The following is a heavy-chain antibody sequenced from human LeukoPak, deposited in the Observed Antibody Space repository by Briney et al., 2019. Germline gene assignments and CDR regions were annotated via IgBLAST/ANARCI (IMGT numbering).Heavy chain of an antibody. V-gene: IGHV1-46*01. CDR2: INPSGGST. J-gene: IGHJ5*02. D-gene: IGHD3-22*01. CDR1: GYTFTSYY. CDR3: ARGGTYYYDSSGNWFDP. Sequence: GASVKVSCKASGYTFTSYYMHWVRQAPGQGLEWMGIINPSGGSTSYAQKFQGRVTMTRDMSTSTVYMELSSLRSEDTAVYYCARGGTYYYDSSGNWFDPWGQGTLVTVSS.